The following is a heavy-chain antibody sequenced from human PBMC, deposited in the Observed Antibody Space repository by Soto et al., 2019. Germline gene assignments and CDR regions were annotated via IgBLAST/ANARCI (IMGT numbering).Heavy chain of an antibody. CDR1: GGSISSSSYY. V-gene: IGHV4-39*01. J-gene: IGHJ5*02. Sequence: SETLSLTCTVSGGSISSSSYYWGWIRQPPGKGLEWIGSIYYSGSTYYNPSLKSRVTISVDTSKNQFSLKLSSVTAADTAVYYCARLITGTWEDDWFDPWGQGTLVTVSS. CDR2: IYYSGST. CDR3: ARLITGTWEDDWFDP. D-gene: IGHD1-7*01.